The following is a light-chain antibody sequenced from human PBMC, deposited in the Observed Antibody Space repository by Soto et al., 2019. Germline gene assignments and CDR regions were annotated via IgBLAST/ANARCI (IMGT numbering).Light chain of an antibody. CDR2: SAS. CDR3: REHYSPPPVA. CDR1: QGIDHS. V-gene: IGKV1-27*01. J-gene: IGKJ3*01. Sequence: DIQMTESPSSLSASVGDGVTITRRASQGIDHSLAWYQKKPGKVPKLLIYSASTLQSGVPSRFSGSGSGTDFTLTITTLQPEDVATYYCREHYSPPPVAFGPGTKVDIK.